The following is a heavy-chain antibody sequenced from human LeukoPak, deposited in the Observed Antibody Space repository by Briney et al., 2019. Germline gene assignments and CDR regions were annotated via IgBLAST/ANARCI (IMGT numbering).Heavy chain of an antibody. J-gene: IGHJ5*02. CDR1: GYTFTSYY. CDR2: INPNSGGT. V-gene: IGHV1-2*02. CDR3: ARDRGYCTNGVCYSWFDP. D-gene: IGHD2-8*01. Sequence: GASVKVSCKASGYTFTSYYMHWVRQAPGQGLEWMGWINPNSGGTNYAQKFQGRVTMTRDTSISTAYMELSRLRSDDTAVYYCARDRGYCTNGVCYSWFDPWGQGTLDTVSS.